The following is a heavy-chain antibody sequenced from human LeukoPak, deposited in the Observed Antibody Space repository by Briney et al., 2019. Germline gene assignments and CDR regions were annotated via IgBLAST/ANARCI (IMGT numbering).Heavy chain of an antibody. D-gene: IGHD3-10*01. CDR3: ARILYYGSGSYYTDY. CDR2: IDWDDDK. Sequence: SGPALVKPTQTLTLTCTFSGFSLSTSGMCVSWIRQPPGKALEWLARIDWDDDKYYSTSLKTRLTISKDTSKNQVVLTMTNMDPVDTAPYYCARILYYGSGSYYTDYWGQGTLVTVSS. V-gene: IGHV2-70*11. J-gene: IGHJ4*02. CDR1: GFSLSTSGMC.